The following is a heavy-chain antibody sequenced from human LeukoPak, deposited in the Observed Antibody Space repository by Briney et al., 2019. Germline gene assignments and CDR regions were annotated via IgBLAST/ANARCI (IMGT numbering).Heavy chain of an antibody. CDR3: AKDLPSSGYSKLLTAFDI. J-gene: IGHJ3*02. D-gene: IGHD3-22*01. Sequence: GGSLRLSCAASGVTFSSYAISWVRQAPGKGLEWASAISGSGGSTYYAASVKGRFTISRDNSKNTLYLQMNSLRAEDTAVYYCAKDLPSSGYSKLLTAFDIWGQGTMVTVSS. V-gene: IGHV3-23*01. CDR2: ISGSGGST. CDR1: GVTFSSYA.